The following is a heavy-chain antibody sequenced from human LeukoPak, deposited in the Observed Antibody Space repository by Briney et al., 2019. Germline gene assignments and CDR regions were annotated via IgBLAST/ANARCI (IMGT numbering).Heavy chain of an antibody. CDR1: GGSISSSSDY. V-gene: IGHV4-39*07. J-gene: IGHJ4*02. D-gene: IGHD4-17*01. Sequence: SETLSLTCTVSGGSISSSSDYWGWIRQPPGKGLEWIGNIFYSGTTYYNPSLKSRVTIFVDTSKNQFSLKLSSVTAADTAVYYCARDGGGDYGDYVFDYWGQGTLVTVSS. CDR2: IFYSGTT. CDR3: ARDGGGDYGDYVFDY.